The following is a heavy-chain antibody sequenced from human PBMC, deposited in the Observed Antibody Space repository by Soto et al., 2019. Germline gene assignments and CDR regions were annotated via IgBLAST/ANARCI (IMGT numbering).Heavy chain of an antibody. D-gene: IGHD3-10*01. Sequence: PGPRPSSETLSLTCTVSGGSISSGGYYWSWIRQHPGKGLEWIGYIYYSGSTYYNPSLKSRVTISVDTSKNQFSLKLSSVTAADTAVYYCARVKGIYYYYYYMDVWGKGTTVTVSS. CDR1: GGSISSGGYY. J-gene: IGHJ6*03. CDR2: IYYSGST. CDR3: ARVKGIYYYYYYMDV. V-gene: IGHV4-31*03.